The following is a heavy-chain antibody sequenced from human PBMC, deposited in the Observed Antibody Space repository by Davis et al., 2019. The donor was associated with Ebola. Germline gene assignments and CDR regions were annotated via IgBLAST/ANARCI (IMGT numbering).Heavy chain of an antibody. D-gene: IGHD1-26*01. V-gene: IGHV3-23*01. J-gene: IGHJ5*02. Sequence: AGSLRLSCDASGFTFSTCAMSWVRQAPGKGLEWVSAISGSGGSTFYADSVKGRFTISRDNSKNTLYLQMNSLRAEDTAVYYCANWVLVGPTTWGQGTLVTVSS. CDR2: ISGSGGST. CDR1: GFTFSTCA. CDR3: ANWVLVGPTT.